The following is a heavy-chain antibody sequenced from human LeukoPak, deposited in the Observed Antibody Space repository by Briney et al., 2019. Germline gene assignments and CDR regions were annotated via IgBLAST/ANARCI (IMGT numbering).Heavy chain of an antibody. CDR1: GGSFSGYF. CDR3: ARGATFDY. Sequence: SETLSLTCAVYGGSFSGYFWSWIRQPPGKGLEWIGEINHSGSTNYNPSLKSRVTISVDTSKNQFSLKLSSVTAADTAVYYCARGATFDYWGQGTLVTVSS. V-gene: IGHV4-34*01. J-gene: IGHJ4*02. CDR2: INHSGST.